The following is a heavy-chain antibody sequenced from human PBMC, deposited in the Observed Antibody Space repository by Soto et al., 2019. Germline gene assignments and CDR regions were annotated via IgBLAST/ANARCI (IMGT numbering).Heavy chain of an antibody. CDR3: ARVVYGDYEVWGYYGMDV. J-gene: IGHJ6*02. V-gene: IGHV1-18*01. Sequence: QVQLVQSGAEVKKPGASVKVSCKASGYTFTSYGISWVRQAPGQGLGWMGWISAYNGNTNYAQKLQGRVTMTTDTSTSTAYMELRSLRSDDTAVYYCARVVYGDYEVWGYYGMDVWGQGTTVTVSS. D-gene: IGHD4-17*01. CDR1: GYTFTSYG. CDR2: ISAYNGNT.